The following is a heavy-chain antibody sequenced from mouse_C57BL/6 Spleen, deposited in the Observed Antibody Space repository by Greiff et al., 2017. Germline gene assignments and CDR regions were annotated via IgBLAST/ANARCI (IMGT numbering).Heavy chain of an antibody. D-gene: IGHD3-2*02. Sequence: EVQLQESGPGLVKPSQSLSLTCSVTGYSITSGYYWNWIRQFPGNKLEWMGYISYDGSNNYNPSLKNRISITLDTSKNQFFLKLNSVTTEDTATYYCARDGSGVWFAYWGQGTLVTVSA. CDR1: GYSITSGYY. CDR2: ISYDGSN. J-gene: IGHJ3*01. CDR3: ARDGSGVWFAY. V-gene: IGHV3-6*01.